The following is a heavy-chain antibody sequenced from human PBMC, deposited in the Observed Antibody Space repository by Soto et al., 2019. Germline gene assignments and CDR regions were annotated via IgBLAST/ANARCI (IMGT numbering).Heavy chain of an antibody. CDR1: GFTFSSYA. J-gene: IGHJ4*02. CDR2: ISGSSGST. V-gene: IGHV3-23*01. CDR3: ATTYYDILTGYSTGSDY. Sequence: EVQLLESGGXXVQPGGSLRLSCAASGFTFSSYAMSWVRQAPGKGLEWVSAISGSSGSTYYADCVKGRFTISRDNSKNTLYLQMNSLRAEDTAVYYCATTYYDILTGYSTGSDYWGQGTLVTVSS. D-gene: IGHD3-9*01.